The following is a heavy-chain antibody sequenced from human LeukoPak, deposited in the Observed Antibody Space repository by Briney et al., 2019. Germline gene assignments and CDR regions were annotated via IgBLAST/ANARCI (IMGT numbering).Heavy chain of an antibody. D-gene: IGHD6-13*01. CDR2: ISGSGGST. CDR3: AKSLRTAVGRSYFDY. V-gene: IGHV3-23*01. CDR1: GFTFSSYA. J-gene: IGHJ4*02. Sequence: GGSLRLSCAASGFTFSSYAMGWVRQAPGQGLEWVSSISGSGGSTSYADSVKGRFTVSRDNSKNTLYLQMNSLRADDSAVYYCAKSLRTAVGRSYFDYWGQGTLVTVSS.